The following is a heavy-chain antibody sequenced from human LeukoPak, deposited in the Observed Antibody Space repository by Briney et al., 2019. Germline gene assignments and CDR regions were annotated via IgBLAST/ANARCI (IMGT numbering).Heavy chain of an antibody. D-gene: IGHD1-26*01. Sequence: GESLKISCKGSGYSFISYWIGWVRQMPGKGPEWMGIIYPGDSDTRYSPSFQGQVTISADKSITTAYLQWSSLKASDTAMYYCARREGAMSFDYWGQGTLVTVSS. CDR3: ARREGAMSFDY. CDR2: IYPGDSDT. V-gene: IGHV5-51*01. CDR1: GYSFISYW. J-gene: IGHJ4*02.